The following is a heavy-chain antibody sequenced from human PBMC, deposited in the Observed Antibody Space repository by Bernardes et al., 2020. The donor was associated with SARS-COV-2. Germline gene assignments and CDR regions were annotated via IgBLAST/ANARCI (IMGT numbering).Heavy chain of an antibody. D-gene: IGHD2-21*01. CDR2: IWPGDSDT. CDR3: ARSDSWANENYDGMDV. J-gene: IGHJ6*02. CDR1: GYSFPNHW. Sequence: GESLKISCKGSGYSFPNHWIGWVRQMPGKGLEWMGIIWPGDSDTRYSPSFRGQVTISVDKSLNTAHLQWSSLEASDTAMYYCARSDSWANENYDGMDVWGQGTKVTVSS. V-gene: IGHV5-51*01.